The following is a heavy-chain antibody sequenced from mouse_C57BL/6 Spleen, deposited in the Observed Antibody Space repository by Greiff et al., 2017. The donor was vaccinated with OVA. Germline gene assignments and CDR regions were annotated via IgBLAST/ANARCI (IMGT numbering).Heavy chain of an antibody. CDR1: GYAFSSYW. J-gene: IGHJ1*03. Sequence: LVESGAELVKPGASVKISCKASGYAFSSYWMNWVKQRPGKGLEWIGQIYPRDGDTNYNGKFKGKATLTADKSSSTAYMQLSSLTSEDSAVYFCARYHATVVAPNWYFDVWGTGTTVTVSS. D-gene: IGHD1-1*01. CDR3: ARYHATVVAPNWYFDV. CDR2: IYPRDGDT. V-gene: IGHV1-80*01.